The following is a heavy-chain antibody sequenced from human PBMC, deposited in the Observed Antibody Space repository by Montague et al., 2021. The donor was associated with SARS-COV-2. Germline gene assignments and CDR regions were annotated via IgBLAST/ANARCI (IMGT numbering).Heavy chain of an antibody. J-gene: IGHJ4*02. CDR2: IFSDGQKK. D-gene: IGHD6-19*01. CDR1: GFPFSLFT. CDR3: VSDEGGVAGGY. V-gene: IGHV3-30*04. Sequence: SLRLSCAASGFPFSLFTMHWVRQAPGKGPEWVAVIFSDGQKKFYADSVKGRLTISRDNPTNTLFLQLDSLTADDTAGYYCVSDEGGVAGGYWGQGTLVTVSS.